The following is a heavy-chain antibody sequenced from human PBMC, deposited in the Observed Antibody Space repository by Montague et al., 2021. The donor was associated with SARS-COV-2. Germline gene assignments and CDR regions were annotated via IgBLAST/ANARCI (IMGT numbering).Heavy chain of an antibody. J-gene: IGHJ6*02. Sequence: SETLSLTCTVSGGSIRSFSYYWVWIRQPPGKALEWIGSIYYSGSTYYNPSLKSRVTISVDTSKNQFSLKLSSVTAADTAVYYCARVGRQQLVRLSGMDVWGQGTTVTVYS. D-gene: IGHD6-13*01. CDR1: GGSIRSFSYY. CDR2: IYYSGST. CDR3: ARVGRQQLVRLSGMDV. V-gene: IGHV4-39*07.